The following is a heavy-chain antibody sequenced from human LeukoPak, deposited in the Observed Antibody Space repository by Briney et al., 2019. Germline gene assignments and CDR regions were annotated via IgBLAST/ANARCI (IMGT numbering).Heavy chain of an antibody. CDR2: INHSGST. CDR1: GGSFSGYY. D-gene: IGHD3-22*01. J-gene: IGHJ5*02. CDR3: ARGDSSGYYYEWVDP. V-gene: IGHV4-34*01. Sequence: SETLSLTCAVYGGSFSGYYWSWIRQPPGKGLEWIGEINHSGSTNYNPSLKSRVTISVDTSKNQFSLKLSSVTAADPAVYYCARGDSSGYYYEWVDPWGQGTLVTVSS.